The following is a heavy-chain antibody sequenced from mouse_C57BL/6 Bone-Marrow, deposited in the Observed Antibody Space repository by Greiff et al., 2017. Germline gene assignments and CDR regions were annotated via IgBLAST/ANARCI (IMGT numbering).Heavy chain of an antibody. Sequence: LMQSGAELASPGASVTLSCKASGYTFTDHIMNWVKQRPGQGLEWIGRIYPVSGETNYNQKFMGKATFSVDRSSSTVYMVLNSLTSEDPAVYYCGSWGTTEAAVLDYWGQGTTLTVSS. V-gene: IGHV1-11*01. CDR3: GSWGTTEAAVLDY. CDR1: GYTFTDHI. CDR2: IYPVSGET. D-gene: IGHD1-1*01. J-gene: IGHJ2*01.